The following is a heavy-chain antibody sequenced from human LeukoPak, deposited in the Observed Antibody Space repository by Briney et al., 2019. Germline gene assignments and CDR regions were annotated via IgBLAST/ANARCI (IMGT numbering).Heavy chain of an antibody. J-gene: IGHJ4*02. V-gene: IGHV3-23*01. D-gene: IGHD5-18*01. CDR1: GFTFSSYA. CDR3: AKNGGDSYGTGHFDC. Sequence: GGSLRLSCAASGFTFSSYAMTWVRRAPGKGLEWVSAISGSGGSTFYADFVKGRFTISRDNSKNTLFMHVSGLRAEDTAIYYCAKNGGDSYGTGHFDCWGQGDLVTVSS. CDR2: ISGSGGST.